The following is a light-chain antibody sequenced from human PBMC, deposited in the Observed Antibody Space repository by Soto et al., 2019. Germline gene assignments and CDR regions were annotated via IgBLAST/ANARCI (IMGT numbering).Light chain of an antibody. V-gene: IGKV1-12*02. J-gene: IGKJ3*01. CDR3: QQTASFPFT. Sequence: DIQLTQSPAPVSAAVGDRINISCRASQPIKTWLAWYQQKPGKGPKLLIYTASTLKTGVPSRFSGSGSGTDFTLTISSLQPEDAAIYSCQQTASFPFTFGPGAKV. CDR1: QPIKTW. CDR2: TAS.